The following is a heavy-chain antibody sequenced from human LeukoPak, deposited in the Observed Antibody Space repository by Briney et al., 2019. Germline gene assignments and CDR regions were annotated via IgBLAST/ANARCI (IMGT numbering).Heavy chain of an antibody. J-gene: IGHJ4*02. CDR2: IGGLGEST. Sequence: GGSLRLSCEASGFTFSRFAMTWVRQAPGKGLEWVSIIGGLGESTNYADSVKGRFTISRDNSKNTLYLQMNSLRAEDTAVYYCARGNAPYYDILTGYSPVDYWGQGTLVTVSS. V-gene: IGHV3-23*01. CDR3: ARGNAPYYDILTGYSPVDY. D-gene: IGHD3-9*01. CDR1: GFTFSRFA.